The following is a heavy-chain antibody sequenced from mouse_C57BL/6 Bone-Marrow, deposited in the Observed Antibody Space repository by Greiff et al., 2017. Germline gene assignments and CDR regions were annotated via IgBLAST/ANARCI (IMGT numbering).Heavy chain of an antibody. Sequence: VQLKQPGAELVKPGASVKLSCKASGYTFTSYWMHWVKQRPGQGLEWIGMIHPNSGSTNYNEKFKSKATLTVDKSSSTAYMQLSSLTSEDSAVYYCARNYDGYYDWYFDVWGTGTTVTVSS. CDR2: IHPNSGST. CDR3: ARNYDGYYDWYFDV. D-gene: IGHD2-3*01. J-gene: IGHJ1*03. V-gene: IGHV1-64*01. CDR1: GYTFTSYW.